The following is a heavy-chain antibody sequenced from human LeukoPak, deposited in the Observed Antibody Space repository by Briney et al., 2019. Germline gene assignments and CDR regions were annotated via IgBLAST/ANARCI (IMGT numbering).Heavy chain of an antibody. CDR2: IYYSGST. V-gene: IGHV4-61*01. D-gene: IGHD4-23*01. J-gene: IGHJ4*02. CDR3: VREGGGKETPRTFGY. Sequence: SETLSLTCTVSGGSVSSGSYYWSWIRQPPGKGLEWIGYIYYSGSTNYNPSLKSRVTISVDTSKNQFSLKLSSVTAADTAVYYCVREGGGKETPRTFGYWGQGTLVTVSS. CDR1: GGSVSSGSYY.